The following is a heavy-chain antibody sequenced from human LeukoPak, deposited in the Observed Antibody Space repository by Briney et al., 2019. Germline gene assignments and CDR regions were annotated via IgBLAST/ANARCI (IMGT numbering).Heavy chain of an antibody. D-gene: IGHD3/OR15-3a*01. CDR3: ARVLDLHYYYMDV. CDR2: IYYSGST. J-gene: IGHJ6*03. V-gene: IGHV4-59*01. Sequence: SETLSLTCTVSGGSISSYYWSWIRQPPGKGLEWIGYIYYSGSTNYNPSLKSRVTISVDTSKNQFSLKLSSVTAADTAVYYCARVLDLHYYYMDVWGKGTTVTVSS. CDR1: GGSISSYY.